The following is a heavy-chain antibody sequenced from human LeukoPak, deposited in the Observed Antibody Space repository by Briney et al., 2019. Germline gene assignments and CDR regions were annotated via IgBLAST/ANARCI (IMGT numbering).Heavy chain of an antibody. CDR2: IWYDGSNK. CDR3: AKDWAPGQGYYYYYMDV. D-gene: IGHD3-16*01. V-gene: IGHV3-33*06. Sequence: GGSLRLSCAASGFTFSSYGMHWVRQAPGKGLGWVAVIWYDGSNKYYADSVKGRFTISRDNSKNTLYLQMNSLRAEDTAVYYCAKDWAPGQGYYYYYMDVWGKGTAVTVSS. CDR1: GFTFSSYG. J-gene: IGHJ6*03.